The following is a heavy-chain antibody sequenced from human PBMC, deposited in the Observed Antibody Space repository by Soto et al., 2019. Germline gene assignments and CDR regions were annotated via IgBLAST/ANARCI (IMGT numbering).Heavy chain of an antibody. CDR1: GFTFSSYV. Sequence: GGSLRLSCAASGFTFSSYVMHWVRQAPGKGLGWVAVIWYDGSNKYYADSVKGRFTISRDNSKNTLYLQMNSLRAEDTAVYYCARAGSGCPDYWGQGPMVTV. V-gene: IGHV3-33*01. CDR3: ARAGSGCPDY. J-gene: IGHJ4*02. CDR2: IWYDGSNK. D-gene: IGHD6-19*01.